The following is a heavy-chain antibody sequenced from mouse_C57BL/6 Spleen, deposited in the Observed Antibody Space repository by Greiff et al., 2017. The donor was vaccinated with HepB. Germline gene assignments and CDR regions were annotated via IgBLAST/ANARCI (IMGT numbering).Heavy chain of an antibody. Sequence: QVHVKQSGAELVRPGTSVKMSCKASGYTFTNYWIGWAKQRPGHGLEWIGDIYPGGGYTNYNEKFKGKATLTADKSSSTAYMQFSSLTSEDSAIYYCARRATTVYFDYWGQGTTLTVSS. J-gene: IGHJ2*01. CDR3: ARRATTVYFDY. D-gene: IGHD1-1*01. V-gene: IGHV1-63*01. CDR1: GYTFTNYW. CDR2: IYPGGGYT.